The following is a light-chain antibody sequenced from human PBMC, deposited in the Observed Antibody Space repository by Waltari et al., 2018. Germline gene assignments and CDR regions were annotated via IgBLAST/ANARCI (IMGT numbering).Light chain of an antibody. CDR1: SSDVGNYKR. CDR2: AVS. CDR3: SSYAGSSIGV. Sequence: QSALTQPASVSGSPGQSITISCTGTSSDVGNYKRVSWYQQHPGKAPKLMIYAVSKRPAGVFELYSGSKSGDRASLTIAGLRPEDEAEYFCSSYAGSSIGVFGGGTKVTVL. J-gene: IGLJ2*01. V-gene: IGLV2-23*02.